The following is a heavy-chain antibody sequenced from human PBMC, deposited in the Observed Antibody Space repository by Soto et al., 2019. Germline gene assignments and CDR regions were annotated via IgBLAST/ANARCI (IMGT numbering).Heavy chain of an antibody. Sequence: SETLSLTCTVSGGSISSGGYYWNWIRQHPGKGLEWIAYIYYSGSTYYNPSLKSRVTISIDTSKNQFSLMLSSVTSEDTAVYYCARDDSGFSGSHYIDYFNYWGQGALVTVSS. J-gene: IGHJ4*02. CDR1: GGSISSGGYY. CDR3: ARDDSGFSGSHYIDYFNY. D-gene: IGHD1-26*01. V-gene: IGHV4-31*03. CDR2: IYYSGST.